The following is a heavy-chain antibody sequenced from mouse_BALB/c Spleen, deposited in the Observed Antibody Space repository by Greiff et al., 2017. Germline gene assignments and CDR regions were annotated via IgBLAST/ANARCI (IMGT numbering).Heavy chain of an antibody. CDR3: ARYRYDGYWYFDV. V-gene: IGHV2-9*02. CDR1: GFSLTSYG. Sequence: QVQLQQSGPGLVAPSQSLSITCTVSGFSLTSYGVHWVRQPPGKGLEWLGVIWAGGSTNYNSALMSRLSISKDNSKSQVFLKMNSLQTDDTAMYYCARYRYDGYWYFDVWGAGTTVTVSS. CDR2: IWAGGST. D-gene: IGHD2-14*01. J-gene: IGHJ1*01.